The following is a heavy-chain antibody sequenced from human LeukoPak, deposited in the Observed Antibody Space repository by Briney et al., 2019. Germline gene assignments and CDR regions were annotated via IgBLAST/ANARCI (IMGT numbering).Heavy chain of an antibody. Sequence: GESLKISCKGSGYSFTSYWIGWVRQMPGKGLEWMGIIYPGDSDTRYSPSFQGPVTISADKSISTAYLQWSSLKASDTAMYYCARRGYSYGKGPYDAFDIWGQGTMVTVSS. J-gene: IGHJ3*02. CDR2: IYPGDSDT. V-gene: IGHV5-51*01. CDR3: ARRGYSYGKGPYDAFDI. D-gene: IGHD5-18*01. CDR1: GYSFTSYW.